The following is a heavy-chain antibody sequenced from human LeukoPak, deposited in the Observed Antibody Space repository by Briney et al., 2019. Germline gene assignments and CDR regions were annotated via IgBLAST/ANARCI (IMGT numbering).Heavy chain of an antibody. CDR2: IYYSGIT. J-gene: IGHJ4*02. CDR3: ARNDYDFWSGYYGTFDY. CDR1: GGSISDYY. Sequence: SETLSLTCTVSGGSISDYYWSWIRQPPGKGLEWIGYIYYSGITNYNPSLKTRVTISVDTSKNQFSLKLSSVTAADTAVYYCARNDYDFWSGYYGTFDYWGQGTLVTVSS. V-gene: IGHV4-59*08. D-gene: IGHD3-3*01.